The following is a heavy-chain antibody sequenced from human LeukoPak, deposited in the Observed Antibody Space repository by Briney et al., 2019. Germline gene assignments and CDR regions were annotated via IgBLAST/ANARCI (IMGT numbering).Heavy chain of an antibody. J-gene: IGHJ4*02. Sequence: PGRSLRLSCAASGFTFDDYAMHWVRQAPGKGLEWVSGISWNSGSIGYADSVQGRFTISRDNANNSLYLQMHSLRAEDTALYYCAKDQDGYNEGVFDYWGQGTLVTVSS. V-gene: IGHV3-9*01. CDR3: AKDQDGYNEGVFDY. CDR1: GFTFDDYA. CDR2: ISWNSGSI. D-gene: IGHD5-24*01.